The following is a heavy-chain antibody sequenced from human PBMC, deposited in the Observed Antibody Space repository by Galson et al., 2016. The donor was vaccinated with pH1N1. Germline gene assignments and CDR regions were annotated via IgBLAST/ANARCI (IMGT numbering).Heavy chain of an antibody. V-gene: IGHV1-69*06. CDR2: ISPFFGTP. CDR1: GGAFITHT. Sequence: SVKVSCKAPGGAFITHTISWVRQAPGQGLEWMGGISPFFGTPNYAQKSQGTVTITADKSTSTAYMELSRVRLEDTAVYYCARTENVYDILTGSGSYYGMDVWGQGTAVTVSS. CDR3: ARTENVYDILTGSGSYYGMDV. D-gene: IGHD3-9*01. J-gene: IGHJ6*02.